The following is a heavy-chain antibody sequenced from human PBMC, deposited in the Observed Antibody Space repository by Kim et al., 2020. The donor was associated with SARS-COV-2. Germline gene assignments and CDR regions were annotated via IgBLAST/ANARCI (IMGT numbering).Heavy chain of an antibody. J-gene: IGHJ6*02. CDR3: ARAAYSSSSRYYYYGMDV. CDR2: IWYDGSNK. CDR1: GFTFSSYG. V-gene: IGHV3-33*01. D-gene: IGHD6-6*01. Sequence: GGSLRLSCAASGFTFSSYGMHWVRQAPGKGLEWVAVIWYDGSNKYYADSVKGRFTISRDNSKNTLYLQMNSLRAEDTAVYYCARAAYSSSSRYYYYGMDVWRQGTTVTVS.